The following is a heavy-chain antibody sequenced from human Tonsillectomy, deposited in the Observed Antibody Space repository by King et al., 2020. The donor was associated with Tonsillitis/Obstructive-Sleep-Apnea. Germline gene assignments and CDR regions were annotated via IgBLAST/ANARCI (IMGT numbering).Heavy chain of an antibody. CDR1: GFTFSNYW. Sequence: VQLVESGGGLAQPGGSLRLSCAASGFTFSNYWMSWVRQAPGKGLEWVATIKEDGSEKNYVDSVKGRFTISRDNAENSLYLQISSLRAEGTAVYYCAGEGPAAGTGGFDYWGQGSLVTVSS. J-gene: IGHJ4*02. CDR3: AGEGPAAGTGGFDY. V-gene: IGHV3-7*03. D-gene: IGHD6-13*01. CDR2: IKEDGSEK.